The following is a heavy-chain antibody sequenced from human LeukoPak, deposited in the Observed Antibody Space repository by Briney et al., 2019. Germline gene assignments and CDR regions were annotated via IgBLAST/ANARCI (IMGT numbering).Heavy chain of an antibody. CDR3: ARSEAFNI. V-gene: IGHV4-30-2*01. CDR1: GVSISSGDYS. J-gene: IGHJ3*02. CDR2: IHESGST. Sequence: SQTLSLTCAVSGVSISSGDYSWSWIRQPPRKGLEWIGYIHESGSTYYNPSLKSRVTISADRSKNQFSLKLSSVTAADTAVYYCARSEAFNIWGQGTMVTVSS.